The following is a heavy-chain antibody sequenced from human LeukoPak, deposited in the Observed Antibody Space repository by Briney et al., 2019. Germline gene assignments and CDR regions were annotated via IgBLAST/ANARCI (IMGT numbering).Heavy chain of an antibody. J-gene: IGHJ3*02. V-gene: IGHV3-74*01. Sequence: PGGSLRLSCVASGFMFSSYWMNWVRQAPGKGLVWVSRINSDGSSTSYADSVKGRFTISRDNAKNTLFLQMNSLRAEDTAVYYCARGPGAFDIWDQGTMVTVSS. D-gene: IGHD2-2*01. CDR2: INSDGSST. CDR1: GFMFSSYW. CDR3: ARGPGAFDI.